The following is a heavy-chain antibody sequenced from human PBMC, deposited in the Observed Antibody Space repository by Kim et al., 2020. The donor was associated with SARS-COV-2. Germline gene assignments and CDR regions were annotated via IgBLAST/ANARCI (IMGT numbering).Heavy chain of an antibody. D-gene: IGHD3-22*01. CDR2: IYYSGST. CDR1: GGSISSYY. CDR3: ARDGDYYDSSGSRFDP. J-gene: IGHJ5*02. Sequence: SETLSLTCTVSGGSISSYYWSWIRQPPGKGLEWIGYIYYSGSTNYNPSLKSRVTISVDTSKNQFSLKLSSVTAADTAVYYCARDGDYYDSSGSRFDPWGQGTLVTVSS. V-gene: IGHV4-59*01.